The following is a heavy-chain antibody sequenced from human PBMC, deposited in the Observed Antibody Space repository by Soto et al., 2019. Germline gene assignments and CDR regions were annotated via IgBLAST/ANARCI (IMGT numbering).Heavy chain of an antibody. CDR1: GFTFSSYA. CDR3: AKDQAAAGSRAPLDP. J-gene: IGHJ5*02. V-gene: IGHV3-23*01. D-gene: IGHD6-13*01. CDR2: ISGSGGST. Sequence: GGSLRLSCAASGFTFSSYAMSWVRQAPGKGLEWVSAISGSGGSTYYADSVKGRFTISRDNSKNTLYLQMNSLRAEDTAVYYCAKDQAAAGSRAPLDPWGQGTLVTVSS.